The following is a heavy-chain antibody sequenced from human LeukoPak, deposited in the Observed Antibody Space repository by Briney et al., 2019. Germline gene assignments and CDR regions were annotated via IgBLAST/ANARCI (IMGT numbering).Heavy chain of an antibody. CDR2: IIPIFGTA. CDR3: ASGLLGDYVWGSYRQNYYFDY. Sequence: SVKVSCKASGYTFTSYYMHWVRQAPGQGLEWMGGIIPIFGTANYAQRFQGRVTITADESTSTAYMELSSLRSEDTAVYYCASGLLGDYVWGSYRQNYYFDYWGQGTLVTVSS. J-gene: IGHJ4*02. V-gene: IGHV1-69*13. CDR1: GYTFTSYY. D-gene: IGHD3-16*02.